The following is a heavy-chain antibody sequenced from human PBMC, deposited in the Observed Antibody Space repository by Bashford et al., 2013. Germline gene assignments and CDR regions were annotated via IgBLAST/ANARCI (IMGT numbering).Heavy chain of an antibody. CDR1: GVHLHQLW. CDR2: IHPGDPDI. J-gene: IGHJ4*02. D-gene: IGHD2-15*01. V-gene: IGHV5-51*01. CDR3: ARHPDCSGNSCYSGGVDY. Sequence: GESLKIVLXRVLGVHLHQLWIAWLRQMPGKGLEWMGIIHPGDPDIRYSPSFQGQITISVDKSIRTAYLQWSSLKASDTAVYYCARHPDCSGNSCYSGGVDYWGQGTLVTVSS.